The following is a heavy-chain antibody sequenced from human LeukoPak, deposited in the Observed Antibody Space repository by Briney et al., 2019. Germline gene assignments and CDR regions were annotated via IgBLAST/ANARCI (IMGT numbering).Heavy chain of an antibody. CDR1: GGYISSSSTYY. J-gene: IGHJ4*02. CDR3: ARSLKISSGWFHNFDY. D-gene: IGHD6-19*01. V-gene: IGHV4-39*01. Sequence: SETLSLTCTVSGGYISSSSTYYWGWTRQPPGKGLEWIGSIYYSGSTYYNPSLKSRVTISVDTSKNQFSLKVTSVSAADTAVYYCARSLKISSGWFHNFDYWGQGTLVTVSS. CDR2: IYYSGST.